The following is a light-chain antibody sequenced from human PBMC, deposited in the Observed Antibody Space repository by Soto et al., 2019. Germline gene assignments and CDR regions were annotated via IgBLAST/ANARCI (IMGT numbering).Light chain of an antibody. CDR1: QSVSSSY. V-gene: IGKV3-20*01. J-gene: IGKJ1*01. CDR2: GAS. CDR3: QQYYDWPWT. Sequence: EIVLTQSPGTLSLSPGERATLSCRASQSVSSSYLAWYQQKPGQAPRLLIYGASSRATGIPDRFSGSGSGTDFTLTISSLQSEDFAVYYCQQYYDWPWTFGQGTTVEIK.